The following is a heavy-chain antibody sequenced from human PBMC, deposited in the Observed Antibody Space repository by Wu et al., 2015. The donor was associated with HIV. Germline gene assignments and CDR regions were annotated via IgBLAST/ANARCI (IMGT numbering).Heavy chain of an antibody. CDR3: ARLQSLSGFYSNADY. D-gene: IGHD3-22*01. J-gene: IGHJ4*02. Sequence: QVQLVQSGAEVKEPGASVTVSCKTSGYTFNHYFIHWVRQAPGQGLEWMGIINPSAGSTTYAQKFQGRVTMTRDTAVSTAYMELNSLRSDDTAVYYCARLQSLSGFYSNADYWGQGTLVTVSS. CDR1: GYTFNHYF. V-gene: IGHV1-46*02. CDR2: INPSAGST.